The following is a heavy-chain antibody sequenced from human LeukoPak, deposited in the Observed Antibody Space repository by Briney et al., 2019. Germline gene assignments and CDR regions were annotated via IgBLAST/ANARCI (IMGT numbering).Heavy chain of an antibody. CDR3: ARGGYYYVLDAFDI. D-gene: IGHD3-10*02. J-gene: IGHJ3*02. V-gene: IGHV4-59*08. CDR1: GGSISSYY. CDR2: IYYSGST. Sequence: SGTLSLTCTVSGGSISSYYWSWIRQPPGKGLEWIGYIYYSGSTNYNPSLKSRVTISVDTSKNQFSLKLSSVTAADTAVYYCARGGYYYVLDAFDIWGQGTMVTVSS.